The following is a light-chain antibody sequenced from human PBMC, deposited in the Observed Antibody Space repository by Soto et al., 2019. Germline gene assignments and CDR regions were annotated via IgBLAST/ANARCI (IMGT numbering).Light chain of an antibody. CDR1: QSVSSSY. CDR2: GAS. CDR3: HQYDSSPLT. V-gene: IGKV3-20*01. J-gene: IGKJ5*01. Sequence: EIVLTQSPGTLSLSPGERATLSCRASQSVSSSYLAWYQQKPGQAPRLLIYGASSRATGVPDRFSGSGSGTVFTLTISRLEPEDFAVYYCHQYDSSPLTFGQGTRLEIK.